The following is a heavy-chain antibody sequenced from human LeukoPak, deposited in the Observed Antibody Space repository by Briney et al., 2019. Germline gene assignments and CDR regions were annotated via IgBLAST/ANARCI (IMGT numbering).Heavy chain of an antibody. J-gene: IGHJ6*02. V-gene: IGHV3-30*04. CDR1: GFTFRSYA. CDR2: ISYDGSKK. Sequence: GGSLRLSCAASGFTFRSYAMHWVRQAPGKGLEWVAVISYDGSKKYYADSVKGRFTISRDNSKNTLYLQMNSLRAEDTALYYRVRPILASYYYGMDVWGQGTTVTVSS. CDR3: VRPILASYYYGMDV.